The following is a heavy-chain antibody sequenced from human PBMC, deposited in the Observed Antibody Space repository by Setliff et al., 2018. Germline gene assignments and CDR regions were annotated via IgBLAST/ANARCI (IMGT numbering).Heavy chain of an antibody. V-gene: IGHV5-51*01. Sequence: GESLKISCKGSGYSFSNFWIGWVRQMPGKGLEWMGIIYPGDSDATYSPSFQGQVTISADKSTTTAYLQWSSLRASDTAMYYCASPDTGSDGFHIWGQGTVVTVSS. CDR3: ASPDTGSDGFHI. CDR2: IYPGDSDA. D-gene: IGHD3-10*01. CDR1: GYSFSNFW. J-gene: IGHJ3*02.